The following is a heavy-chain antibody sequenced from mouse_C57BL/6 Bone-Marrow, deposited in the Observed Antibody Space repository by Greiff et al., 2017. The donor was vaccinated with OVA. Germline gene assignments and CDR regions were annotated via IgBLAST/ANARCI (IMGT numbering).Heavy chain of an antibody. Sequence: QVQLQQPGAELVKPGASVKLSCKASGYTFTSYWMHWVKQRPGKGLEWIGMIHPNSGSTNYNEKFKGKATLTVDKSSSTAYMQLSSLTSEDSAVYYCAREGITMVYWGQGTTLTVSS. CDR1: GYTFTSYW. D-gene: IGHD1-1*02. V-gene: IGHV1-64*01. CDR2: IHPNSGST. CDR3: AREGITMVY. J-gene: IGHJ2*01.